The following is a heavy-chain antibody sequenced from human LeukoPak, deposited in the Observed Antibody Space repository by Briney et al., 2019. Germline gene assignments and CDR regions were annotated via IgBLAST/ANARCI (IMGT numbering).Heavy chain of an antibody. J-gene: IGHJ4*02. CDR2: ISGSGGST. V-gene: IGHV3-23*01. CDR3: AFSGSYYYFDY. D-gene: IGHD1-26*01. Sequence: PGGSLRLSCAASGFTFSNYAMSWVRQPPGMGLEWVSAISGSGGSTYYADSVKGRFTISRDNSKNTLYLQMNSLRAEDTAVYYCAFSGSYYYFDYWGQGTLVTVSS. CDR1: GFTFSNYA.